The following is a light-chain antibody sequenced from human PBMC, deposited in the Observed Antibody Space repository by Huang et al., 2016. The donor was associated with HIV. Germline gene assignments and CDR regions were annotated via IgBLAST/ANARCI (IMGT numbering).Light chain of an antibody. CDR2: LGS. CDR1: QSLLHRNGYNY. Sequence: DIVMTQSPVSLPVTPGEPASISCKSSQSLLHRNGYNYLDRYLQKPGQSPQLLIYLGSNRASGVPDRFSGSGSGTEFTLKISRVEAEDVGVYYCMQSLQTRLTFGGGTKVEIK. CDR3: MQSLQTRLT. J-gene: IGKJ4*01. V-gene: IGKV2-28*01.